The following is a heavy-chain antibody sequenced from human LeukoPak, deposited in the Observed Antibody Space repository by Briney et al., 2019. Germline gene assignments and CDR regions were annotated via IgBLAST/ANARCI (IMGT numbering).Heavy chain of an antibody. CDR1: GFTFSSYA. J-gene: IGHJ4*02. CDR2: ISGSGGST. V-gene: IGHV3-23*01. Sequence: GGSLTLSCAASGFTFSSYAMSWVRQAPGKGLEWVSAISGSGGSTYYADSVKGRFTISRDNSKSTLYLQMNSLRAEDTAVYYCAKAPTRIVAAGTPFDYWGQGTLVTVSS. CDR3: AKAPTRIVAAGTPFDY. D-gene: IGHD6-13*01.